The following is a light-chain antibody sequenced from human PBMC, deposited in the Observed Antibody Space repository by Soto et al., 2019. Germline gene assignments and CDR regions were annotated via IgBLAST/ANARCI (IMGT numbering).Light chain of an antibody. J-gene: IGLJ2*01. CDR2: SNN. V-gene: IGLV1-44*01. CDR1: GSNIGSNT. CDR3: AAWDDSLNGVV. Sequence: QSVLTQPPSASGTPGQKVTISCSGGGSNIGSNTVNWYQQLPGTAPQLLIYSNNQRPSGVPDRFSGSKSGTSASLAISGLQSEDEADYYCAAWDDSLNGVVFGGGTKLTVL.